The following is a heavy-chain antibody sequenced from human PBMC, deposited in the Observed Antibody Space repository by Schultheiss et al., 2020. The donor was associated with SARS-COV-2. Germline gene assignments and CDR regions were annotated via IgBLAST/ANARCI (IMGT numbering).Heavy chain of an antibody. V-gene: IGHV4-39*01. CDR1: GGSISSNNYF. Sequence: SETLSLSCTVSGGSISSNNYFWGWIRQPPGKGLEWFGTIYYTGTTSYNPSLEGRVTISVDTSKNQFSLKLSSVTAADTAVYYCARHYGAGGCFDYWGQGTLVTVSS. CDR3: ARHYGAGGCFDY. D-gene: IGHD3-16*01. J-gene: IGHJ4*02. CDR2: IYYTGTT.